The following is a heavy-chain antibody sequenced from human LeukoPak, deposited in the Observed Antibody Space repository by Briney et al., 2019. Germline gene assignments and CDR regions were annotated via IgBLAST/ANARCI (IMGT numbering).Heavy chain of an antibody. CDR3: ARDDPGDYYDSSGSFDY. CDR1: GFTFSSYS. V-gene: IGHV3-21*01. J-gene: IGHJ4*02. CDR2: IGSSSSYI. Sequence: PGGSLRLSCAASGFTFSSYSMNWVRQAPGKGLEWVSSIGSSSSYIYYADSVKGRFTISRDNAKNSLYLQMNSLRAEDTAVYYCARDDPGDYYDSSGSFDYWGQGTLVTVSS. D-gene: IGHD3-22*01.